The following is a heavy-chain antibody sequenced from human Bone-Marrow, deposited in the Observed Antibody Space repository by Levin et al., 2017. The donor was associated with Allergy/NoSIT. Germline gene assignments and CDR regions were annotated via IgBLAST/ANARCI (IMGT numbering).Heavy chain of an antibody. D-gene: IGHD2/OR15-2a*01. Sequence: SGGSLRLSCAASGITFNSYSMSWVRQAPGKGLEWVANIKEDGSEQDYVGSVKGRFTISRDNAKNLLYLQMNSLRAEDTAVYYCARELYGYFHYWGQGTLVIVSS. CDR2: IKEDGSEQ. CDR1: GITFNSYS. CDR3: ARELYGYFHY. V-gene: IGHV3-7*03. J-gene: IGHJ1*01.